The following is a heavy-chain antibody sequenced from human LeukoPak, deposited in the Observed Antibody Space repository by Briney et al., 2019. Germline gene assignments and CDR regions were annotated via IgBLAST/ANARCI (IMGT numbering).Heavy chain of an antibody. CDR2: VKTDGRTT. D-gene: IGHD1-26*01. V-gene: IGHV3-74*01. CDR3: AKDYEPLVGVHRWGDWFDP. Sequence: GGSLRLSCAAAGFTFSRYGMHWVRQAPGKGLVWVSHVKTDGRTTHYADSVKGRFTISRDNSKNTLYLQMNSLRAEDTAVYYCAKDYEPLVGVHRWGDWFDPWGQGTLVTVSS. CDR1: GFTFSRYG. J-gene: IGHJ5*02.